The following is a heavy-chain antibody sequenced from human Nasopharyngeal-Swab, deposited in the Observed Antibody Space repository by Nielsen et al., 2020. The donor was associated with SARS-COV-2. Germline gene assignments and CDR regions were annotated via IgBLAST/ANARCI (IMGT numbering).Heavy chain of an antibody. CDR1: GFSSSDSW. D-gene: IGHD5-12*01. CDR2: VNSDGSRS. J-gene: IGHJ4*02. V-gene: IGHV3-74*01. Sequence: GGSLRLSCAASGFSSSDSWIHRVRQSPGKGLQWVSRVNSDGSRSGYADSVRGRFTISSDNARNTVYLQMNSLTAEDTAVYYCARERGGGYGDYWGQGTLVTVSS. CDR3: ARERGGGYGDY.